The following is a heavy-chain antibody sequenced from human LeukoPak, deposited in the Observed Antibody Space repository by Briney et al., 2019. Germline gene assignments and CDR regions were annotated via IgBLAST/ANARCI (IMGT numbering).Heavy chain of an antibody. CDR1: GGSISSYY. Sequence: SETLSLTCTVSGGSISSYYWSWIRQPPGKGLEWIGYIYYSGSTNYNPSLKSRVTISVDASKNQFSLKLSSVTAADTAVYYCAREGSGMAQIGAFDIWGQGTMVTVSS. D-gene: IGHD3-10*01. J-gene: IGHJ3*02. CDR3: AREGSGMAQIGAFDI. V-gene: IGHV4-59*01. CDR2: IYYSGST.